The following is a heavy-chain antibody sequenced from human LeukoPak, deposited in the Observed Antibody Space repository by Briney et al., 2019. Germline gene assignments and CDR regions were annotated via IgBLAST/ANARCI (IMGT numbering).Heavy chain of an antibody. CDR1: GYTLTELS. Sequence: ASVKVSCKVSGYTLTELSMHWVRQAPGKGLEWMGGFDPEDGETIYAQKFQGRVTMTEDTSTDTAYMELSSLRSEDTAVYYCATQKIAAAGYYYYYYMDVWGKGTTVTISS. V-gene: IGHV1-24*01. J-gene: IGHJ6*03. D-gene: IGHD6-13*01. CDR3: ATQKIAAAGYYYYYYMDV. CDR2: FDPEDGET.